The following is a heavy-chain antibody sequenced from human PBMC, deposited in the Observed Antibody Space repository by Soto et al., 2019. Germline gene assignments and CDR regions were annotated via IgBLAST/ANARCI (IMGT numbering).Heavy chain of an antibody. D-gene: IGHD3-22*01. CDR3: ARDLYYDSSGYPWN. CDR2: IIPIFGTA. J-gene: IGHJ4*02. V-gene: IGHV1-69*01. Sequence: QVKLVQSGAEVKKPGSSVKVSCKASGGTFSSYAISWVRQPPGQELVWMGGIIPIFGTANYAQKFQGRVTITADESTSTAYMELSSLRSEDTAVYYCARDLYYDSSGYPWNWGQGTLVTVSS. CDR1: GGTFSSYA.